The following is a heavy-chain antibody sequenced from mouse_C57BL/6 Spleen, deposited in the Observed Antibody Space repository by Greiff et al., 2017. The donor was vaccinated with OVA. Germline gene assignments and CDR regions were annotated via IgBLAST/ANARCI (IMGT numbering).Heavy chain of an antibody. CDR1: GFTFSDYG. CDR3: AREIYYGSSSFAY. CDR2: ISSGSSTI. J-gene: IGHJ3*01. V-gene: IGHV5-17*01. D-gene: IGHD1-1*01. Sequence: EVKLMESGGGLVKPGGSLKLSCAASGFTFSDYGMHWVRQAPEKGLEWVAYISSGSSTIYYADTVKGRFTISRDNAKNTLFLQMTSLRSEDTAMYYCAREIYYGSSSFAYWGQGTLVTVSA.